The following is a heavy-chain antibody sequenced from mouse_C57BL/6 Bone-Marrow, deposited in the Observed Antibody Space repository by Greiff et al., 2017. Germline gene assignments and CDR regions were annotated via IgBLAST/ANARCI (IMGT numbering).Heavy chain of an antibody. CDR3: ARVANWDPFDY. V-gene: IGHV1-69*01. CDR1: GYTFTSYW. J-gene: IGHJ2*01. D-gene: IGHD4-1*01. CDR2: IDPSDSYT. Sequence: VQLQQPGAELVMPGASVKLSCKASGYTFTSYWMHWVKQRPGQGLEWIGEIDPSDSYTNYNQKFKGKSTLTVEKSSSTAYMQLSSLTSEDSAVYYCARVANWDPFDYWGQGTTLTVSS.